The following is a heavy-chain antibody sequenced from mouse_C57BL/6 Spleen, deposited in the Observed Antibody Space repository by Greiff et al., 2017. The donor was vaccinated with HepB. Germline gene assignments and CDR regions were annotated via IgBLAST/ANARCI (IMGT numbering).Heavy chain of an antibody. J-gene: IGHJ2*01. CDR3: ARGFITTVTYFDY. Sequence: VQLQQPGAELVRPGTSVKLSCKASGYTFTSYWMHWVKQRPGQGLEWIGVIDPSDSYTNYNQKFKGKATLTVDTSSSTAYMQLSSLTSEDSAVYYCARGFITTVTYFDYWGQGTTLTVSS. D-gene: IGHD1-1*01. CDR1: GYTFTSYW. CDR2: IDPSDSYT. V-gene: IGHV1-59*01.